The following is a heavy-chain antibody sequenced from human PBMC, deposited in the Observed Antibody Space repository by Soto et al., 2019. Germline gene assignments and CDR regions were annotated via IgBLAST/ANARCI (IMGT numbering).Heavy chain of an antibody. CDR2: MSPSTGNT. J-gene: IGHJ4*02. CDR3: ARGDY. CDR1: GYTFTNYD. V-gene: IGHV1-8*01. Sequence: QVQLVQSGAEVKKPGASMKVSCKTSGYTFTNYDINWVRQATGQGLEWMGFMSPSTGNTGYAQSLQGRITLTRDTSISTAYMELSSLRSEDTAVYFCARGDYWGQGTLVTVPS.